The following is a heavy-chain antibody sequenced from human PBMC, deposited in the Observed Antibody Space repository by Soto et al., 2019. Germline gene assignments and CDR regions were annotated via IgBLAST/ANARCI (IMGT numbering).Heavy chain of an antibody. CDR2: VSRTSGTI. Sequence: GGSLRLSCASSGFSFSNYSMNWVRQAPGKGLEWVSYVSRTSGTIYYADSVKGRFTISRDNSKNTLYLQMNSLRAEDTAVYYCARDLVLTSYHSHYGMHVWGPGPTLTRSS. CDR3: ARDLVLTSYHSHYGMHV. J-gene: IGHJ6*02. D-gene: IGHD2-8*01. CDR1: GFSFSNYS. V-gene: IGHV3-48*01.